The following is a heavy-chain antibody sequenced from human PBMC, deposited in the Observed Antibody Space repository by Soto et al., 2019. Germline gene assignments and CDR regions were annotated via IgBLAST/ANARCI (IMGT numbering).Heavy chain of an antibody. V-gene: IGHV4-39*01. D-gene: IGHD1-7*01. CDR2: IYYSGST. Sequence: PSETLSLTCTVSGGSISSSSYYWGWIRQPPGKGLEWIGSIYYSGSTYYNPSLKSRVTISVDTSKNQFSLKLSSVTAADTAVYYSASPITVELPNYWGQGTLVTVSS. CDR3: ASPITVELPNY. CDR1: GGSISSSSYY. J-gene: IGHJ4*02.